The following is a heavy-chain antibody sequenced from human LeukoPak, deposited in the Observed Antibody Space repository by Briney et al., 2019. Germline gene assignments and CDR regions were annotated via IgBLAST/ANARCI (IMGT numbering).Heavy chain of an antibody. CDR2: MNPNSGIT. CDR3: ARGRSGYDYFDY. D-gene: IGHD5-12*01. J-gene: IGHJ4*02. V-gene: IGHV1-8*03. CDR1: GYTFTSYD. Sequence: ASVKVSCKASGYTFTSYDINWVRQATGQGLEWMGWMNPNSGITGYAQKFQGRVTITRNTSISTAYMELSSLRSEDTAVYYCARGRSGYDYFDYWGQGTLVTVSS.